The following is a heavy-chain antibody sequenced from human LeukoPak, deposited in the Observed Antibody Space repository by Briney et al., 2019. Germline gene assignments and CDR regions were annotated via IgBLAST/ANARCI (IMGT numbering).Heavy chain of an antibody. J-gene: IGHJ6*02. CDR2: INPNSGNT. D-gene: IGHD1-26*01. Sequence: ASVKVSCKASGYTFTGYYMHWVRQAPGQGLEWMGRINPNSGNTNYAQKLQGRVTMTTDTSTSTAYMELRSLRSDDTAVYYCARDGPGRGYYYGMDVWGQGTTVTVSS. V-gene: IGHV1-2*06. CDR1: GYTFTGYY. CDR3: ARDGPGRGYYYGMDV.